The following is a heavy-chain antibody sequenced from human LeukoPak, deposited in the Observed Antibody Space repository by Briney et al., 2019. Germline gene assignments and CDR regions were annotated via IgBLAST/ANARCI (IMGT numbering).Heavy chain of an antibody. Sequence: GGSLRLSCVASGFTFSDFWMHWFRQVPGKGLMWLARISGDATRITYADSVEGRFTISRDTAKKTLYLQMTHLKVDDTVMYFCARDARRHRYFDLWGRGTLVTVTS. CDR1: GFTFSDFW. CDR2: ISGDATRI. V-gene: IGHV3-74*03. J-gene: IGHJ2*01. D-gene: IGHD6-6*01. CDR3: ARDARRHRYFDL.